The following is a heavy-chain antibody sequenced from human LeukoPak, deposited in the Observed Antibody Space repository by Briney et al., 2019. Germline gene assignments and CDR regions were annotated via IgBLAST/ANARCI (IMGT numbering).Heavy chain of an antibody. CDR3: ARALLWFGELPIPSFDY. V-gene: IGHV1-3*01. CDR2: MNAGNGNT. CDR1: GYTFTSYA. Sequence: ASVKVSCKASGYTFTSYAMHWVRQAPGQRLEWMGWMNAGNGNTKYSQKFQGRVTITRDTSASTAYMELSSLRSEDTAVYYCARALLWFGELPIPSFDYWGQGTLVTVSS. J-gene: IGHJ4*02. D-gene: IGHD3-10*01.